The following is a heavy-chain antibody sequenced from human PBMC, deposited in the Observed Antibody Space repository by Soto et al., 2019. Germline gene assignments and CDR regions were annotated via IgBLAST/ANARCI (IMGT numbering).Heavy chain of an antibody. CDR2: IYPTGST. D-gene: IGHD2-2*01. CDR3: ATGRSEVVPGAMDT. CDR1: GDSFSNYY. J-gene: IGHJ5*02. V-gene: IGHV4-4*07. Sequence: LSLTCTVSGDSFSNYYCNWVRKSAGKGLEWIGRIYPTGSTTYNPSLKSRLTMSVDTSKNQFSLRLTSMTAADTAVYYCATGRSEVVPGAMDTWGQGTLVTVSS.